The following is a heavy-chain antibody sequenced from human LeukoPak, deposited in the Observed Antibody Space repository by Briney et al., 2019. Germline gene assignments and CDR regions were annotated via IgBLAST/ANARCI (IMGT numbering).Heavy chain of an antibody. CDR3: ARQENYYGSGSSRHYDY. Sequence: SVKVSCKASGGTFSSYAISWVRQAPGQGLEWMGGIIPIFGTANYAQKFQGKVTITADKSTSTAYMELSSLRSEDTAVYYCARQENYYGSGSSRHYDYWGQGTLVTVSS. CDR1: GGTFSSYA. D-gene: IGHD3-10*01. CDR2: IIPIFGTA. J-gene: IGHJ4*02. V-gene: IGHV1-69*06.